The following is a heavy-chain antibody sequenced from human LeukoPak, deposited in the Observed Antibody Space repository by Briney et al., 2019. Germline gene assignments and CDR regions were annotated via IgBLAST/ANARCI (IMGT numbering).Heavy chain of an antibody. CDR3: ARGGYSSSWSKNDAFDI. Sequence: PGGSLRLSCAASGFTVSSNYMSWVRQAPGKGLEWVSVIYSGGSTYYADSVKGRFTISRDNSKNTLYLQMNSLRAEDTAVYYCARGGYSSSWSKNDAFDIWGQGTMVTVSS. V-gene: IGHV3-53*01. CDR1: GFTVSSNY. CDR2: IYSGGST. J-gene: IGHJ3*02. D-gene: IGHD6-13*01.